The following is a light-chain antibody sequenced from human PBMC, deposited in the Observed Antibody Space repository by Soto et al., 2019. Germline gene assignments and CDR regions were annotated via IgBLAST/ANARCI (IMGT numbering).Light chain of an antibody. CDR1: QSVSTN. CDR2: GAS. J-gene: IGKJ2*01. Sequence: EIVMTQSPDTLSVSPGERATLSCRASQSVSTNLAWYQQKPGQAPRLLIYGASTRATGIPARFSGSGSGTEFTLSISSLQSEDFAVYHCQQYNNWPYTFGHGTKLEIK. CDR3: QQYNNWPYT. V-gene: IGKV3-15*01.